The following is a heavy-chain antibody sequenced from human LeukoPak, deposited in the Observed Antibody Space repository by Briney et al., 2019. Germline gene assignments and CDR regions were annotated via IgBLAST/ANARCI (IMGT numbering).Heavy chain of an antibody. CDR3: ARGGYFWSGYYHFDY. D-gene: IGHD3-3*01. V-gene: IGHV4-31*03. J-gene: IGHJ4*02. CDR1: GGSISSGGYY. CDR2: IYYSGST. Sequence: SETLSLTCTASGGSISSGGYYWSWIRQHPGKGLEWIGYIYYSGSTYYNPSLKSRVTISVDTSKNQFSLKLSSVTAADTAVYYCARGGYFWSGYYHFDYWGQGTLVTVSS.